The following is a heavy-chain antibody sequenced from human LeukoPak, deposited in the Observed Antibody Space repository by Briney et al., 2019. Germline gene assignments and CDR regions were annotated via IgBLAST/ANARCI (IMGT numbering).Heavy chain of an antibody. J-gene: IGHJ5*02. V-gene: IGHV4-38-2*02. CDR2: ISHSGST. CDR3: ARGGIVVVDLNWFDP. CDR1: DYSISSGYY. Sequence: SETLSLTCTVSDYSISSGYYRGWIRQPPGKGLEYIGSISHSGSTYYNPSFKSRLTMSVDTSKNQFSLNLNSVTAADTAVYYCARGGIVVVDLNWFDPWGQGTLVTVSS. D-gene: IGHD2-15*01.